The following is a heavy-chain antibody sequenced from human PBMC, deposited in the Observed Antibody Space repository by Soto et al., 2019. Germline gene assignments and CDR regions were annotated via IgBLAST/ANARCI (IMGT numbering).Heavy chain of an antibody. D-gene: IGHD3-10*01. CDR2: ISAYSGGT. Sequence: ASVKVSCKASGYTFTSYGISWVRQAPGQGLEWMGWISAYSGGTNYAQKFQGWVTMTRDASISTAYMELSRQRSDDTAVYYCARALITMVRGVLGYWGQGTLVTVYS. J-gene: IGHJ4*02. CDR1: GYTFTSYG. CDR3: ARALITMVRGVLGY. V-gene: IGHV1-2*04.